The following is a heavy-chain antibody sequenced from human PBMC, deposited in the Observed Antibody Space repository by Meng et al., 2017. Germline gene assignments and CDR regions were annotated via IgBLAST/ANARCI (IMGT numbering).Heavy chain of an antibody. V-gene: IGHV4-34*01. Sequence: QVQLQQWGAGLLKPPETLSLTCAGYGGSFSGYYWSWIRQPPGKGLEWIGEINHSGSTNYNPSLKSRVTISVDTSKNQFSLKLSSVTAADTAVYYCARVPGGIGAADYWGQGTLVTVFS. CDR2: INHSGST. CDR3: ARVPGGIGAADY. J-gene: IGHJ4*02. D-gene: IGHD3-10*01. CDR1: GGSFSGYY.